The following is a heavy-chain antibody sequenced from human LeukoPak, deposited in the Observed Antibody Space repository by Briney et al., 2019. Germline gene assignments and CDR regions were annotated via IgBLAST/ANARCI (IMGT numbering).Heavy chain of an antibody. Sequence: SETLPLTCAVYGGTFSDYYWSWIRQPPGKGLEWIGEINHSGSTNYNPSLKSRVTISVDTSKNQFSLKLSSVTAADTAVYYCARRHYYYMDVWGKGTTVTVSS. CDR1: GGTFSDYY. V-gene: IGHV4-34*01. J-gene: IGHJ6*03. CDR2: INHSGST. CDR3: ARRHYYYMDV.